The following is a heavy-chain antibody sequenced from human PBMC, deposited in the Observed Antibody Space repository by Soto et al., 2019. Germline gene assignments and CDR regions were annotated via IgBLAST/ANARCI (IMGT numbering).Heavy chain of an antibody. J-gene: IGHJ3*02. D-gene: IGHD5-18*01. V-gene: IGHV4-59*08. Sequence: SETLSLTCTVSGGSISSYYWSWIRQPPGKGLEWIGYIYYSGSANYNPSLKSRVTISVDTSKNQFSLKLSSVTAADTAVYYCARLVVDTAMDDAFDIWGQGKMVTVSS. CDR3: ARLVVDTAMDDAFDI. CDR1: GGSISSYY. CDR2: IYYSGSA.